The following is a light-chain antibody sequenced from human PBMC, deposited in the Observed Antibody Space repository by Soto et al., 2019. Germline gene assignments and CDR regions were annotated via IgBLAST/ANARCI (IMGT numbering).Light chain of an antibody. V-gene: IGKV3-15*01. CDR1: QTVSSN. CDR2: GAS. CDR3: QQYNNWPET. J-gene: IGKJ1*01. Sequence: EIVLTQSPGTLSLSPGEGATLSCWASQTVSSNLAWYQQKPGQAPRLLIYGASTRATGIPARFSGSGSGTEFTLTIRSLQSEDFAVYYCQQYNNWPETFGQGTKVDIK.